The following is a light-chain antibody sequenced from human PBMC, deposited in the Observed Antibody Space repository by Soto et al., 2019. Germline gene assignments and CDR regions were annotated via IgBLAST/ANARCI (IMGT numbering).Light chain of an antibody. V-gene: IGKV1-12*01. Sequence: DIQMTQSPSSVSAFVGDRATITCRASQDIGRWLAWYQQKPGRAPKLLICAASTLQSGVPSRFSGSGSGTEFTLTISNLQPEDFATYYCQQADTFPRTFGQGTKVEI. CDR3: QQADTFPRT. CDR1: QDIGRW. CDR2: AAS. J-gene: IGKJ1*01.